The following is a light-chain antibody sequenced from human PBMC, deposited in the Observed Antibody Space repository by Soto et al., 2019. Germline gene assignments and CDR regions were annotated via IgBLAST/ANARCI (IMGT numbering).Light chain of an antibody. CDR1: DGPVTSNHY. V-gene: IGLV7-46*01. CDR3: LLAYSGGRV. CDR2: DTT. Sequence: QAVVTQEPSLTVSPGGTVTLTCGSSDGPVTSNHYPYWYQQRPGQVPRTLIYDTTNRQSCAPARFSGSLVGVKAALTLSGAQPEDEADYYCLLAYSGGRVFGGGTKVTVL. J-gene: IGLJ2*01.